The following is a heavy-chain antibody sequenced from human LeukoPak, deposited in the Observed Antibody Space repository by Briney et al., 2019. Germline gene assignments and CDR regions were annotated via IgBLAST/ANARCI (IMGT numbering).Heavy chain of an antibody. J-gene: IGHJ4*02. Sequence: GGSLRLSCAAAGFTFSSYCMHWVRQAPGNGLEWVAVIWYDGSNKYYADSVKGRFTISRDNSKNTLYLQMNSLRAEETAVYYCARDRGYSGYALGDYWGQGTLVTVSS. CDR1: GFTFSSYC. CDR3: ARDRGYSGYALGDY. CDR2: IWYDGSNK. D-gene: IGHD5-12*01. V-gene: IGHV3-33*01.